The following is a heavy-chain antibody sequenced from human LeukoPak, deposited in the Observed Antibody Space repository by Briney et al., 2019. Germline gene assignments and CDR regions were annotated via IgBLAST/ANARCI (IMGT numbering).Heavy chain of an antibody. CDR3: ARGGSQSS. CDR2: IKQDGSEK. CDR1: AFTFSDYW. V-gene: IGHV3-7*03. D-gene: IGHD3-16*01. Sequence: PGGSLRLSCAASAFTFSDYWMSWVRQAPGKGLEWVANIKQDGSEKYYADSLKGRFTISRDNAENSLYLQMNSLRAEDTAVYYCARGGSQSSWGQGTLVTVSS. J-gene: IGHJ4*02.